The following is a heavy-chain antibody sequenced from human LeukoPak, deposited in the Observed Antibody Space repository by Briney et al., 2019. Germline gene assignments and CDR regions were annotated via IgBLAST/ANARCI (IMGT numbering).Heavy chain of an antibody. V-gene: IGHV3-9*01. Sequence: GGSLRLSCAASGFTFDDYAMHWVRQAPGKGLEWVSSISWNSGSIAYADSVKGRFTISRDNAKNSLYLQMNGLRAEDTAVYYCARENDAFDIWGQGTMVTVSS. CDR2: ISWNSGSI. CDR3: ARENDAFDI. J-gene: IGHJ3*02. CDR1: GFTFDDYA.